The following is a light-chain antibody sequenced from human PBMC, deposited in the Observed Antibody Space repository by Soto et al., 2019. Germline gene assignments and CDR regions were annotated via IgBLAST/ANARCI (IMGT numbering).Light chain of an antibody. Sequence: EIVMTQSPATLSVSPGERATLSCRASQSVSSNLAWYQQKPGQPPRLLIYGASTRATGIPARFSGSGSGTEFTLTISGLQSEDFAVYYCQQYYNWPQLTFGGGTKVDIK. CDR2: GAS. J-gene: IGKJ4*01. CDR1: QSVSSN. CDR3: QQYYNWPQLT. V-gene: IGKV3-15*01.